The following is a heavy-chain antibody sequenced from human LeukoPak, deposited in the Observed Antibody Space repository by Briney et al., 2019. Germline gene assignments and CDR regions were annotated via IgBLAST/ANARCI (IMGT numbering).Heavy chain of an antibody. V-gene: IGHV3-23*01. CDR1: GFTFSSYA. J-gene: IGHJ5*02. D-gene: IGHD6-19*01. Sequence: GGSLRLSCAASGFTFSSYAMSWVRQAPGKGLEWLSSISGSGSSTYYANSVKGRFTISRDNSKNTLYLQMNSLTAEDTAVYYCAKDTVAVAALFDPWGQGTLVTVSS. CDR2: ISGSGSST. CDR3: AKDTVAVAALFDP.